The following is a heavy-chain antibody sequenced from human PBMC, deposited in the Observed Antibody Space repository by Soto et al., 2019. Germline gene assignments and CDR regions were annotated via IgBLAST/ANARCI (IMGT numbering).Heavy chain of an antibody. D-gene: IGHD1-26*01. Sequence: PSETLSLTCTVSGGSISSYYWSWIRQPPGKGLEWIAYIHYSGNTNYNPSLKSRVTISVDTSKNQFSLKLTSVTAADTAVYYCARALLPRTTPFDCWGQGTLVTVSS. CDR1: GGSISSYY. CDR3: ARALLPRTTPFDC. CDR2: IHYSGNT. V-gene: IGHV4-59*08. J-gene: IGHJ4*02.